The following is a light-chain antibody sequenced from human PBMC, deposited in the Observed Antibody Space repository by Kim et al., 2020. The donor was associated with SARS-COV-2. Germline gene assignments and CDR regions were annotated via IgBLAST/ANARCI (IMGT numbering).Light chain of an antibody. CDR2: KDS. CDR3: QSADSSGNHGV. J-gene: IGLJ3*02. V-gene: IGLV3-25*03. CDR1: ALPKQY. Sequence: SYELTQPPSVSVSPGQTARITCSGDALPKQYAYWYQQKPGQAPVPVIYKDSERPSGIPERFSGSSSGTTVTLTISGVQAEDEADYYCQSADSSGNHGVFGGGTPLTVL.